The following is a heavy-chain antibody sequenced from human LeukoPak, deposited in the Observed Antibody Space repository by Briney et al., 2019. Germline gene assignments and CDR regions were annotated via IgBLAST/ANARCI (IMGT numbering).Heavy chain of an antibody. V-gene: IGHV3-23*01. J-gene: IGHJ4*02. CDR3: AKDRYGDYSFDS. D-gene: IGHD4-17*01. CDR1: GFTFSGCA. Sequence: GGSLRLSCAASGFTFSGCAMNWVRQAPGKGLEWVSSISGSGASTYDADSVKGRFTISRDNSKNTLYLQMTSLRAEDTAIYYCAKDRYGDYSFDSWGQGTLVTVSS. CDR2: ISGSGAST.